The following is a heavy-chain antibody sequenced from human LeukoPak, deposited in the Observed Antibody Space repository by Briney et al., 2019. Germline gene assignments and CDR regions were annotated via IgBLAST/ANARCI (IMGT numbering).Heavy chain of an antibody. CDR1: GGTSSSYA. CDR3: AMSLGPREKDY. V-gene: IGHV1-69*05. J-gene: IGHJ4*02. Sequence: SVKVSCKASGGTSSSYAISWVRQAPGQGLEWMGGIIPIFGTANYAQKFQGRVTITTDESTSTAYMELSSLRSEDTAVYYCAMSLGPREKDYWGQGTLVTVSS. CDR2: IIPIFGTA.